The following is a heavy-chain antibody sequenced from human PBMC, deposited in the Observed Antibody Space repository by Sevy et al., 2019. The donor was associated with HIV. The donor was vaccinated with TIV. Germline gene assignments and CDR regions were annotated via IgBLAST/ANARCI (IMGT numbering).Heavy chain of an antibody. CDR2: TRNKADSYTT. Sequence: GGSLRLSCAASGFTFSDHYMEWVRQAPGKGLEWVGRTRNKADSYTTEYAASGKGRVTISREESKNSLYLEMNSLKTEDTAGYYCASHAGMAAAGRVFDYWGQGSLGTVSS. CDR3: ASHAGMAAAGRVFDY. D-gene: IGHD6-13*01. CDR1: GFTFSDHY. J-gene: IGHJ4*02. V-gene: IGHV3-72*01.